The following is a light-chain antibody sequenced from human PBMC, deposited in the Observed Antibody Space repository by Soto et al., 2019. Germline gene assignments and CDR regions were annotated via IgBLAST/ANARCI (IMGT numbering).Light chain of an antibody. Sequence: EIVLTQSPGTLSLSPGERATLSCRASQSISTYLGWYQQKPGQAPRLLIYDASNRATGIPARFSGSGSGTDFTLTISSLEPDDSAVYYCQQRSHWPPITFGQGTRLE. CDR1: QSISTY. J-gene: IGKJ5*01. CDR3: QQRSHWPPIT. CDR2: DAS. V-gene: IGKV3-11*01.